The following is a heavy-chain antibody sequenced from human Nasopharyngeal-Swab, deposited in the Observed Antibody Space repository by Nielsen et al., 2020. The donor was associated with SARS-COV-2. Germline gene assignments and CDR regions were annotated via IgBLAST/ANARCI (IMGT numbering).Heavy chain of an antibody. CDR2: IYYSGST. Sequence: SETLSLTCTVSGGSISSSSYYWGWIRQPPGKGLEWIGSIYYSGSTYYNPSLKSRVTISVDTSKNQFSLKLSSVTAADTAVYYCASRGGGYFGWYDLDYWGQGTLVTVSS. J-gene: IGHJ4*02. V-gene: IGHV4-39*07. CDR1: GGSISSSSYY. D-gene: IGHD3-9*01. CDR3: ASRGGGYFGWYDLDY.